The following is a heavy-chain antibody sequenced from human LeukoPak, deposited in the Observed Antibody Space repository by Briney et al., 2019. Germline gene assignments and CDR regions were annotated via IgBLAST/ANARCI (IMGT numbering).Heavy chain of an antibody. CDR3: AKDRGVSTIPRKVDCFDY. J-gene: IGHJ4*02. CDR1: GFTFSIYA. V-gene: IGHV3-23*01. Sequence: GGSLRLSCAASGFTFSIYAMNWLRQAPGKGLEWVSGISGSGGSTYYADSVKGRFTISRDNSKNTLYLQMNSVRAEDTAVYYCAKDRGVSTIPRKVDCFDYWGQGTLVTVCS. D-gene: IGHD5/OR15-5a*01. CDR2: ISGSGGST.